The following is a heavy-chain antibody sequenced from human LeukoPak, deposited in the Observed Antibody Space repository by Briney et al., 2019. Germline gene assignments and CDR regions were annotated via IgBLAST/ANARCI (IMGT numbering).Heavy chain of an antibody. Sequence: PGGSLRLSCTASGFTFSSYAMSWVRQAPGKGLEWVSGISWNSGSIGYADSVKGRFTISRDNAKNSLYLQMNSLRADDTAIYYCVRDPSCSGGGCYYYYGMDVWGQGTTVTVSS. D-gene: IGHD2-15*01. V-gene: IGHV3-9*01. CDR1: GFTFSSYA. CDR3: VRDPSCSGGGCYYYYGMDV. J-gene: IGHJ6*02. CDR2: ISWNSGSI.